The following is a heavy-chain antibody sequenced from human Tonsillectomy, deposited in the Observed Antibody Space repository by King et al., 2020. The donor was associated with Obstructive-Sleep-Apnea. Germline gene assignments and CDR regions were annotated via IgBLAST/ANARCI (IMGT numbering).Heavy chain of an antibody. D-gene: IGHD3-10*01. CDR3: GRRSGRXXYFXL. CDR2: IYPNDSHT. J-gene: IGHJ2*01. CDR1: GYSFTSYW. V-gene: IGHV5-51*01. Sequence: VQLVESGAEVKKPGESLKISCKASGYSFTSYWIGWVRQMPGKGLEWMGIIYPNDSHTRYTPSFQGKVTISADNSITTAYLHWSSLKAPDTAMYYCGRRSGRXXYFXLXXRGXXVXVS.